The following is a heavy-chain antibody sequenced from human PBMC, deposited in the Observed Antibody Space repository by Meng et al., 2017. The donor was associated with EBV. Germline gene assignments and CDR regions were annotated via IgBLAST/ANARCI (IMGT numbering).Heavy chain of an antibody. CDR2: INHSGST. CDR1: GRTFSGYY. CDR3: ERVRWLQPGSYFDY. J-gene: IGHJ4*02. D-gene: IGHD5-24*01. V-gene: IGHV4-34*01. Sequence: QVQCQGRGGEQLKTSETLFSTCAVEGRTFSGYYWGLIGQPPGKGLEWIGEINHSGSTNYNPSLKSRVTISVDTSKNQFSLKLSSVTAADTAVYYCERVRWLQPGSYFDYWGQGTLVTVSS.